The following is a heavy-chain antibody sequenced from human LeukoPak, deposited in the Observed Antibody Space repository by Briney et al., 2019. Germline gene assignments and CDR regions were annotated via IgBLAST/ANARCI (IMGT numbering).Heavy chain of an antibody. CDR1: GFTFSSYW. D-gene: IGHD5-12*01. CDR3: ARDRRLRYFDY. CDR2: IKQDGSEK. J-gene: IGHJ4*02. Sequence: GGSLRLSCAASGFTFSSYWMSWVRQAPGKGLEWVANIKQDGSEKYYVDSVKGRFTISRDNAKNSLYLQMNSPRAEDTAVYYCARDRRLRYFDYWGQGTLVTVSS. V-gene: IGHV3-7*01.